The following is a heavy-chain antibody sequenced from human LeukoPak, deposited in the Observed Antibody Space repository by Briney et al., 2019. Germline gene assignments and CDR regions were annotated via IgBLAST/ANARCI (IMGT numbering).Heavy chain of an antibody. J-gene: IGHJ3*02. V-gene: IGHV3-43*01. CDR3: AKDSWRVGDLSLENAFDI. Sequence: PGESLRLSCAASGFTFDDYSMHWVRQVPGKGLELVSLITGVSPISGAGGRAYYADSVKGRFTISRDNSKGSLYLEMNSLRTEDTGIYYCAKDSWRVGDLSLENAFDIWGQGTMITVSS. CDR1: GFTFDDYS. CDR2: ITGVSPISGAGGRA. D-gene: IGHD3-16*02.